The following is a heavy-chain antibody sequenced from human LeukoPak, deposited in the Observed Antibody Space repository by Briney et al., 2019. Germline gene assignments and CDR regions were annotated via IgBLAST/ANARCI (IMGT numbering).Heavy chain of an antibody. CDR1: GFIFSSHT. Sequence: PGGSLRLSCAASGFIFSSHTLHWVRQGPGKGLEWMAVISYDGSNKYYADSVKGRFTISRDNSKNTLYLQMNSLSTEDTAVYYCARDIHSGSYYYYFDCWGQGTLVTVSS. V-gene: IGHV3-30-3*01. CDR2: ISYDGSNK. CDR3: ARDIHSGSYYYYFDC. J-gene: IGHJ4*02. D-gene: IGHD1-26*01.